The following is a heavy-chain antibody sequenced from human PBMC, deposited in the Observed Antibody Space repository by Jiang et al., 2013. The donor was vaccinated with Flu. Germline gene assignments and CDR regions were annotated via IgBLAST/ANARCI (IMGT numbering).Heavy chain of an antibody. CDR2: IYRNGVT. Sequence: LLKPSGTLSLTCVVSGGSIISGNWWNWVRQSPGKGLEWIGEIYRNGVTNYNPALKSRVTISLDKSNNQFSLSLKSVTAADTAIYYCVRDRATSTWGQGTLVT. V-gene: IGHV4-4*02. CDR3: VRDRATST. CDR1: GGSIISGNW. J-gene: IGHJ5*02.